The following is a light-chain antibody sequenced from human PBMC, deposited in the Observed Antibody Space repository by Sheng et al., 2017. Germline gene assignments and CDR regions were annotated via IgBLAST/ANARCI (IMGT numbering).Light chain of an antibody. CDR3: SSYRDDRKVV. Sequence: QSALTQPASVSGSLGQSITISCTGTSDDVGGYTYVSWYQQHPGKAPKLIIYDVTNRPSGVSNRFSGSKSGNTASLTISGLQAEDEADYYCSSYRDDRKVVFGGGTKLSV. J-gene: IGLJ2*01. CDR2: DVT. V-gene: IGLV2-14*03. CDR1: SDDVGGYTY.